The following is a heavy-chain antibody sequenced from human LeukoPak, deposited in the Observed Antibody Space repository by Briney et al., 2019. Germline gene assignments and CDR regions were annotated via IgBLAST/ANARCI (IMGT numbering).Heavy chain of an antibody. Sequence: ASVKVSCKASGYTFTGYYMHWVRQAPGQGLEWMGWINPNSGGTNYAQKFQGRVTMTRDTSTSTAYMELRSLRSDDTAVYYCARGSSSWPEYFQHWGQGTLVTVSS. D-gene: IGHD6-13*01. CDR2: INPNSGGT. CDR3: ARGSSSWPEYFQH. J-gene: IGHJ1*01. V-gene: IGHV1-2*02. CDR1: GYTFTGYY.